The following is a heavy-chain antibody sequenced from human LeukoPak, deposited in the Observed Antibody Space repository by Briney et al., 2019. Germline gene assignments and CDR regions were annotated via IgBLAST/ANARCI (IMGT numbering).Heavy chain of an antibody. V-gene: IGHV1-2*06. CDR1: GYTLTVYY. J-gene: IGHJ4*01. D-gene: IGHD5-18*01. Sequence: ASVKVSCKASGYTLTVYYIHWVRQAPGQGLKWMGRINPNSGDTNFAQKFQGRVTMTRDTSISTAYMDLSGLRPDDTAVYYCAREGSGYTYGRGSYFDYWGHGILVTVSS. CDR3: AREGSGYTYGRGSYFDY. CDR2: INPNSGDT.